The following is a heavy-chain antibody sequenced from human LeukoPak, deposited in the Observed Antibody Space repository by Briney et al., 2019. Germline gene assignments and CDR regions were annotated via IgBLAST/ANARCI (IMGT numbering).Heavy chain of an antibody. CDR3: ARENYYYDSSGLRTYYYYGMDV. Sequence: GGSPRLSCAASGFTFSSYDMHWVRQATGKGLEWVSAIGTAGDTYYPGSVKGRFTISRENAKNSLYLQMNSLRAGDTAVYYCARENYYYDSSGLRTYYYYGMDVWGQGTTVTVSS. V-gene: IGHV3-13*01. J-gene: IGHJ6*02. CDR1: GFTFSSYD. D-gene: IGHD3-22*01. CDR2: IGTAGDT.